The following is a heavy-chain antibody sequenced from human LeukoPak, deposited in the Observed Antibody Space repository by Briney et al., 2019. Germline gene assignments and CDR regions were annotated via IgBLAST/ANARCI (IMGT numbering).Heavy chain of an antibody. CDR2: IKSKANSYAT. CDR3: TRQVVVVPAASRFYYYYYYMDV. V-gene: IGHV3-73*01. D-gene: IGHD2-2*01. Sequence: PGGSLRLSCAASGFTFSGSAMHWVRQASGKGLEWVGRIKSKANSYATAYAASVKGRFTISRDDSKNTAYLQTNSLKTEDTAVYYCTRQVVVVPAASRFYYYYYYMDVWGKGTTVTVSS. CDR1: GFTFSGSA. J-gene: IGHJ6*03.